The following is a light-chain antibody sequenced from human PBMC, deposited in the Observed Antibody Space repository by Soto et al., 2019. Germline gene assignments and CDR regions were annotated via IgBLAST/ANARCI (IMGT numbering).Light chain of an antibody. CDR1: SSDVGSYNL. CDR2: EVS. CDR3: CSYAGSSPHVV. Sequence: QSVLTQPASVSGSPGQSITISCTGTSSDVGSYNLVSWYQQHPGKAPKLMIYEVSKRPSGVSNRFSGSKSGNTASLTNSGFQAEDEADYYFCSYAGSSPHVVFGGWTQLTVL. J-gene: IGLJ2*01. V-gene: IGLV2-23*02.